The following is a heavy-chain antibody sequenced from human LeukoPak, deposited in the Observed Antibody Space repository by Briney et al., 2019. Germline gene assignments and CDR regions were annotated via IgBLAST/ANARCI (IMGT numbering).Heavy chain of an antibody. Sequence: SETLSLTCTGTGGSISSASHYWTWIRQPAGKALEWIGRIFTSGSTDYTPSLKSRVTISVETSKNQFSLKLSSVTPADTAIYYCAREEGLTLDSWGQGTLGTVSS. J-gene: IGHJ4*02. CDR2: IFTSGST. CDR3: AREEGLTLDS. V-gene: IGHV4-61*02. CDR1: GGSISSASHY.